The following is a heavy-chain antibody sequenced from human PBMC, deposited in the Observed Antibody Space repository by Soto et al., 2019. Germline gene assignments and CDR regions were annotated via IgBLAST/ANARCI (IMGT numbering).Heavy chain of an antibody. CDR2: INPNSGGT. J-gene: IGHJ3*02. Sequence: GASVKVSCKASGYTFTGYYMHCVRQAPGQGLEWMGWINPNSGGTNYAQKFQGWVTMTRDTSISTAYMELRSLRSDDTAVYYCARGLGASYAFDIWAQGTMVTVSS. V-gene: IGHV1-2*04. CDR1: GYTFTGYY. CDR3: ARGLGASYAFDI. D-gene: IGHD1-26*01.